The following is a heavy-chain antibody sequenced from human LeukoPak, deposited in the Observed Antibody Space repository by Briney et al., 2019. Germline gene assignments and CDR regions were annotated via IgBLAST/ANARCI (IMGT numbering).Heavy chain of an antibody. CDR2: ISWSSGII. CDR3: AKDTGSPADAITMEDNALDI. CDR1: GFIFDDHG. D-gene: IGHD3-10*01. Sequence: GRSLRLSCAASGFIFDDHGMHWVRQAPGQGLEWISGISWSSGIIGYADSVKGRFTISRDNAKNSLDLQMESLRAEDTAVYYCAKDTGSPADAITMEDNALDIWGQRTMVTVSS. V-gene: IGHV3-9*01. J-gene: IGHJ3*02.